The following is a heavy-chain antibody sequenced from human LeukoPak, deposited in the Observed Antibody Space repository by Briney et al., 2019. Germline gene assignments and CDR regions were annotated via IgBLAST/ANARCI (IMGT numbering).Heavy chain of an antibody. Sequence: SETLSLTCTVSGASISTYFWNWIRQPPGRGLEWIGSMYYRGSTNYNPSLKSRVTISVDTSKDQFSLMLTSLTAADTAVYYCARARSGWSFDYWGQGTLVTVSS. CDR1: GASISTYF. D-gene: IGHD6-19*01. V-gene: IGHV4-59*13. CDR2: MYYRGST. CDR3: ARARSGWSFDY. J-gene: IGHJ4*02.